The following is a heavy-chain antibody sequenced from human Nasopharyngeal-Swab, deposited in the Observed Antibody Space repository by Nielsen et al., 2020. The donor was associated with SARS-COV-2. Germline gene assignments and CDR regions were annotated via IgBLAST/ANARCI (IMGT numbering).Heavy chain of an antibody. CDR3: ARPYGGNSFWYFDL. CDR2: IKQGGSER. Sequence: GESLKISCAASGFTFNIYWMSWVRQAPGKGLEWVANIKQGGSERYYVDSVKGRFTISRDNAKNSVYLQMNSLRVEDTAVYYCARPYGGNSFWYFDLWGRGTLVTVSS. D-gene: IGHD4-23*01. V-gene: IGHV3-7*03. J-gene: IGHJ2*01. CDR1: GFTFNIYW.